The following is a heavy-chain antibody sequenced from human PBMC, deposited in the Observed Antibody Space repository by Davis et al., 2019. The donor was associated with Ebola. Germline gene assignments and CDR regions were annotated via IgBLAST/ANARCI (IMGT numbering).Heavy chain of an antibody. D-gene: IGHD3-22*01. CDR2: ISGYSGDT. V-gene: IGHV1-18*01. J-gene: IGHJ5*01. CDR1: GYIFTSYD. Sequence: AASVKVSCKASGYIFTSYDINWVRQAPGQGLEWMGWISGYSGDTKYAQNLQGRVTMTTDTSTSTAYMELMSLRSDDTAVYYCARDIYYSRATWFDSWGQGTLVTVSS. CDR3: ARDIYYSRATWFDS.